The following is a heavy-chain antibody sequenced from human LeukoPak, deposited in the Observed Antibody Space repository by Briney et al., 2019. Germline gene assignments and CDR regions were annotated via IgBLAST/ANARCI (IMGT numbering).Heavy chain of an antibody. CDR2: ITASGTAM. CDR3: ASSGSYRFDY. Sequence: GGSLRLSCAASGFTFSSYSMNWVRQAPGKGLEWVSHITASGTAMFYADSVKGRFTISRDNAKNPLYLQMNSLRDEDTAVYYCASSGSYRFDYWGQGTLVTVSS. D-gene: IGHD1-26*01. J-gene: IGHJ4*02. CDR1: GFTFSSYS. V-gene: IGHV3-48*02.